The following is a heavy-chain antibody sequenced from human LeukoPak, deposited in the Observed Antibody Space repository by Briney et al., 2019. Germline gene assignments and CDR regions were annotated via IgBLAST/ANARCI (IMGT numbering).Heavy chain of an antibody. CDR3: AKVLSGSQDY. D-gene: IGHD1-26*01. CDR2: MSYDGSNT. J-gene: IGHJ4*02. CDR1: GFTFSRFG. V-gene: IGHV3-30*18. Sequence: GGSLRLSCAASGFTFSRFGMHWVRQAPGKGLEWVAVMSYDGSNTYYADSVKGRFIISRDNSKNTFYLQMNSLRAEDTAVYYCAKVLSGSQDYWGQGTLVTVFS.